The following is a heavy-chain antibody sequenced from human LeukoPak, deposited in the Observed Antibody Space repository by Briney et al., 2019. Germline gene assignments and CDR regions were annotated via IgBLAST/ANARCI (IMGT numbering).Heavy chain of an antibody. CDR2: ISSSSSYI. V-gene: IGHV3-21*01. D-gene: IGHD6-13*01. Sequence: PGGSLRLSCAASGFTFSSYSMNWVRQAPGKGLEWVSSISSSSSYIYYADSVKGRFTISRDNAKNSLYLQMNSPRAEDTAVYHCARDLEGRPIAAAAPSGAFDIWGQGTMVTVSS. J-gene: IGHJ3*02. CDR3: ARDLEGRPIAAAAPSGAFDI. CDR1: GFTFSSYS.